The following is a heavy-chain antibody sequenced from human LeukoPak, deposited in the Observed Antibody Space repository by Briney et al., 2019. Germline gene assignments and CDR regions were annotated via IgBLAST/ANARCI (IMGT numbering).Heavy chain of an antibody. CDR2: IYYSGST. CDR1: GGSISSSSYY. D-gene: IGHD6-13*01. CDR3: ARDSWYGGYFDY. J-gene: IGHJ4*02. Sequence: SETLSLTCTVSGGSISSSSYYWGWIRQPPGKGLEWIGSIYYSGSTYYNPSLKSRVTISVDTSKNQFSLKLSSVTAADTAVYYCARDSWYGGYFDYWGQGTLVTVSS. V-gene: IGHV4-39*07.